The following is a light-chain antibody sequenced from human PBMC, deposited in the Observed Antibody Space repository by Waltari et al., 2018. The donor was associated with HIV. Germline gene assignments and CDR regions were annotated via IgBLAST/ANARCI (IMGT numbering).Light chain of an antibody. CDR2: AAP. J-gene: IGKJ1*01. CDR3: HQYGTALWT. V-gene: IGKV3-20*01. Sequence: EIVLTQSPAFLSVSPGDRATLSCRASQTITDNLLAWFQRKPGQAPRRLIYAAPRRASAVPVRFSGSQSATDFTLTIDRLEPEDSAVYFCHQYGTALWTFGQGTKVEIK. CDR1: QTITDNL.